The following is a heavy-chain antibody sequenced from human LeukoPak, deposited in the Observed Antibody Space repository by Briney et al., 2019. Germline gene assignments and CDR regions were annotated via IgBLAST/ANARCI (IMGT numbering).Heavy chain of an antibody. D-gene: IGHD6-13*01. Sequence: GGSLRLSCAASGFSFSRYSMNWVRQAPGKGLEWVSSIDYSSKYIYTADSVKGRFTTSRDNAKNSPDLQMNSLKAEDTAVYYCATPAAGPGAEYSQYWGQGTLVIVSS. V-gene: IGHV3-21*01. J-gene: IGHJ1*01. CDR1: GFSFSRYS. CDR3: ATPAAGPGAEYSQY. CDR2: IDYSSKYI.